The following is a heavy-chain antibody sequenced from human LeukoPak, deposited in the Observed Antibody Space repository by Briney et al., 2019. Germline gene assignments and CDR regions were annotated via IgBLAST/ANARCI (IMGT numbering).Heavy chain of an antibody. CDR3: ARGAHKRDDYGGFFDY. J-gene: IGHJ4*02. Sequence: LSGGSLRLSCAASGFTFSSYGMHWVRQAPGKGLEWVAVISYDGSNKYYADSVKGRFTISRDNSKNTLYLQMNSLRAEDTAVYYCARGAHKRDDYGGFFDYWGQKTLVTVSS. CDR1: GFTFSSYG. D-gene: IGHD4-23*01. V-gene: IGHV3-30*19. CDR2: ISYDGSNK.